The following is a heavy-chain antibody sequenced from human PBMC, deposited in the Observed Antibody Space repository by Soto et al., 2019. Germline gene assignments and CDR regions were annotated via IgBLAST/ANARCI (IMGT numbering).Heavy chain of an antibody. CDR1: GGSFSNYY. V-gene: IGHV4-34*01. J-gene: IGHJ4*02. Sequence: SETLSLTCAVYGGSFSNYYWSWIRQPPGKGLEWIGEINHSGSTNYNTALKSRVTISVDTSKNHFSLKLSSVTAADTAVYYCARASTPAGSCYPYWGQGALVTVSS. CDR3: ARASTPAGSCYPY. D-gene: IGHD2-15*01. CDR2: INHSGST.